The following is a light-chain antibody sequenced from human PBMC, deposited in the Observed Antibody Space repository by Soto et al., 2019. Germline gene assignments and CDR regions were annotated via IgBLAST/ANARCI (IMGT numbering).Light chain of an antibody. V-gene: IGLV2-14*01. CDR3: SSYTSSR. J-gene: IGLJ2*01. Sequence: QSALTQPASVSGSPGQSISISCTGTSSDVGGYNYVSWYQQHPGKAPKLMIYDVSNRPSGVSNRFSGSKSGNTASLTISGLQAEDEAEYYCSSYTSSRFGGGTKVTVL. CDR1: SSDVGGYNY. CDR2: DVS.